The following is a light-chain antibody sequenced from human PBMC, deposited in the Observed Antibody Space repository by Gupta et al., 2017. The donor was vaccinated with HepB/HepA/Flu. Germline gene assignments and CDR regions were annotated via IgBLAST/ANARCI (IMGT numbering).Light chain of an antibody. Sequence: TQPPSASGTPGQRVTISCSGSSSNIGSNTVNWYQQLPGTAPKLLIYSNNQRPSGVPDRFSGSKSGTSASLAISGLQSEDEADYYCAAWDDSLNGQVVFGGGTKLTVL. J-gene: IGLJ2*01. CDR3: AAWDDSLNGQVV. CDR2: SNN. V-gene: IGLV1-44*01. CDR1: SSNIGSNT.